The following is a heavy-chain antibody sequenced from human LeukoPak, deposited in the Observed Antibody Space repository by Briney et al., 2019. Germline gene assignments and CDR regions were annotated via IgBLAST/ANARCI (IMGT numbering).Heavy chain of an antibody. CDR1: GYTFINYG. J-gene: IGHJ3*02. CDR2: ISTYNGIT. V-gene: IGHV1-18*01. Sequence: ASVKVSCKASGYTFINYGISWVRQAPGQGLEWMGWISTYNGITNYAQKFQGRVTMTTDTSTSTVYMEVRSLRSDDTAVYYCVKDRTRRILSVVIAAEAFDIWGQGTMVTVSS. CDR3: VKDRTRRILSVVIAAEAFDI. D-gene: IGHD2-15*01.